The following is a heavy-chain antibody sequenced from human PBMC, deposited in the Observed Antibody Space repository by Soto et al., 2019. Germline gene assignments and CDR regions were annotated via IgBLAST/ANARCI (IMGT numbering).Heavy chain of an antibody. J-gene: IGHJ4*02. CDR3: AKAYFVWSSEQPYYFDY. CDR2: ISGSGGRS. D-gene: IGHD3-16*01. Sequence: PGGSLRLSCASSGVTFSNYAMTLVRQGPGKGLEWVSGISGSGGRSYYADSVKGRFTISRDNSKSTLYLQMNSLRAEDTAVYYCAKAYFVWSSEQPYYFDYWGQGTLVTVSS. CDR1: GVTFSNYA. V-gene: IGHV3-23*01.